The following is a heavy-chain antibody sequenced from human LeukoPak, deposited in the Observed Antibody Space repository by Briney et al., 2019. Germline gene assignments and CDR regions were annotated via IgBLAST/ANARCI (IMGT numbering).Heavy chain of an antibody. Sequence: SETLSLTCSVSGGSISSYYWSWIRQTAGKGLEWIGRIYSSGSTNYNPSLKSRVTMSVDMSKNQFSLKLSSVTAADTAVYYCASLRGDNWNYHDYWGQGILVTVSS. CDR2: IYSSGST. CDR3: ASLRGDNWNYHDY. J-gene: IGHJ4*02. D-gene: IGHD1-20*01. V-gene: IGHV4-4*07. CDR1: GGSISSYY.